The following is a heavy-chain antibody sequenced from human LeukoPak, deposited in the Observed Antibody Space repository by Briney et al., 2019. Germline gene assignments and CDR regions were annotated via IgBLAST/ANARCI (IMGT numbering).Heavy chain of an antibody. J-gene: IGHJ4*02. CDR1: GYTFTGYY. CDR2: INPNSGGT. V-gene: IGHV1-2*06. Sequence: ASVKVSCKASGYTFTGYYMHWVRQAPGQGLEWMGRINPNSGGTNYAQKFQGRVTMTRDTSISTAYMELSRLRSDDTAVYYCARDVRLTMVRGGNYWGQGTLVTVSS. D-gene: IGHD3-10*01. CDR3: ARDVRLTMVRGGNY.